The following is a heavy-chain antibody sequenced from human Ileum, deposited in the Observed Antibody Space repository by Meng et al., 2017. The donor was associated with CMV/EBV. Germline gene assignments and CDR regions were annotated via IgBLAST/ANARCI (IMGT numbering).Heavy chain of an antibody. D-gene: IGHD6-19*01. CDR1: CGSLGGGYY. CDR3: ARDSAWLIDQ. CDR2: IYTSGST. J-gene: IGHJ4*02. V-gene: IGHV4-61*02. Sequence: QAQVQASGPGLVTPPHTLPPPCIVACGSLGGGYYGNWIRQPAGKGLEWIGRIYTSGSTNYNPSLKSRFTISVDTSKNQFSLNLTSVTAADTAVYYCARDSAWLIDQWGQGTLVTVSS.